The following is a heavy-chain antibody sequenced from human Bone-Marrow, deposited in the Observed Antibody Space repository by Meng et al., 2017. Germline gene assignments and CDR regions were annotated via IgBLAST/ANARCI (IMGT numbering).Heavy chain of an antibody. Sequence: VQLQELGAGLLKPSGTLSLTCAVYGGSFSGYYWSWIRQPPGKGLEWIGEINHSGSTNYNPSLKSRVTISVDTSKNQFSLKLSSVTAADTAVYYCARGTRPLLFQHWGQGTLVTVSS. V-gene: IGHV4-34*01. CDR2: INHSGST. D-gene: IGHD1-1*01. J-gene: IGHJ1*01. CDR1: GGSFSGYY. CDR3: ARGTRPLLFQH.